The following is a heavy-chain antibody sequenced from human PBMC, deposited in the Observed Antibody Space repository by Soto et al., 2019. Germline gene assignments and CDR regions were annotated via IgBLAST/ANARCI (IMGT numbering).Heavy chain of an antibody. V-gene: IGHV1-3*01. J-gene: IGHJ6*02. Sequence: ASVKVSCKASGYTFTSYAMHWVRQAPGQRLEWMGWINAGNGNTKYSQKLQGRVTITRDTSASTAYMELNSLRAEDTAVYYCARVLMFRASGSYYSNYYYYGMDVWGQGTTVSVSS. CDR3: ARVLMFRASGSYYSNYYYYGMDV. CDR1: GYTFTSYA. D-gene: IGHD1-26*01. CDR2: INAGNGNT.